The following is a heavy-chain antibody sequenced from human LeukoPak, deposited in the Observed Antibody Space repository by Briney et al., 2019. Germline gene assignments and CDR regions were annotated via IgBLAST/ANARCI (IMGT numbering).Heavy chain of an antibody. CDR3: ARGADY. CDR2: ISSRSSTL. J-gene: IGHJ4*02. CDR1: GFTFHFYN. Sequence: PGGSLRLSCAASGFTFHFYNMTWVRQAPGKGLEWVSYISSRSSTLYSTASVQGRFTVSRDNAKNSLNVQMTRLRDEDTAVYYCARGADYWGQGTLVTVSS. V-gene: IGHV3-48*02.